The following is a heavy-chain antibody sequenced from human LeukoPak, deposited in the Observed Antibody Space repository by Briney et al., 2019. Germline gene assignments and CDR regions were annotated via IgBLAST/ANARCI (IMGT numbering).Heavy chain of an antibody. CDR2: IDEDGKTI. J-gene: IGHJ5*02. Sequence: GGSLRLSCAASGFTFNSYWMHWDRQAPGKGLVWVSRIDEDGKTIDYADSVKGQFTISRDNAKDTLYLQMSSLRDEDTAVYYCVSDLCGGDDQWGRGTLVTVSS. CDR1: GFTFNSYW. D-gene: IGHD3-3*01. CDR3: VSDLCGGDDQ. V-gene: IGHV3-74*01.